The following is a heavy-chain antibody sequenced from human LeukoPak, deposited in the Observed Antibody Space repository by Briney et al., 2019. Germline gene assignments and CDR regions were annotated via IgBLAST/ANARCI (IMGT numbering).Heavy chain of an antibody. J-gene: IGHJ3*02. V-gene: IGHV1-18*01. D-gene: IGHD3-3*01. CDR2: ISAYNGNT. Sequence: ASVKVSCKASGYTFTSYGISWVRQAPGQGLEWMGWISAYNGNTNYAQKLQGRVTMTTDTSTSTAYMELRSLRSDDTAVYYCARARRLRFLEWSGAFDIWGQGTMVTVSS. CDR1: GYTFTSYG. CDR3: ARARRLRFLEWSGAFDI.